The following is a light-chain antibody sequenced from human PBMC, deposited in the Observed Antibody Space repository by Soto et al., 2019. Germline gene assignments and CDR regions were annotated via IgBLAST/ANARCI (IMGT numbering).Light chain of an antibody. V-gene: IGKV3-20*01. CDR2: GAS. Sequence: EIVLTQSPGTLSLSPGERATLSCRASQSVSSSYLAWYQQKPGQAPRLLIYGASSRATGIPDRFSGSGSGTDFTLTISRLEPEDFAVYYCQQGTFVGGTKVEIK. J-gene: IGKJ4*01. CDR3: QQGT. CDR1: QSVSSSY.